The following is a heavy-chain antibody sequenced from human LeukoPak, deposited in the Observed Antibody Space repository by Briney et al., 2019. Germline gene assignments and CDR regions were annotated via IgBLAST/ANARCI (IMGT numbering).Heavy chain of an antibody. D-gene: IGHD3-16*01. CDR3: ARVSGTIGYYYYYYMDV. CDR2: MSPNSGNT. V-gene: IGHV1-8*01. CDR1: GYTFTSFD. J-gene: IGHJ6*03. Sequence: ASVKVSCKASGYTFTSFDIFWVRQATGQGLEWMGWMSPNSGNTGSAQKFQGRVTMTRNTSISTAYMELSSLRSEDTAVYYCARVSGTIGYYYYYYMDVWGKGTTVTISS.